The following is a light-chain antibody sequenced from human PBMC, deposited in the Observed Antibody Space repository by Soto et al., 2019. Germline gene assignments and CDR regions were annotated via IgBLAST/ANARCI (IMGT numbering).Light chain of an antibody. CDR3: QQYNNWPPYT. CDR2: GAS. V-gene: IGKV3-15*01. Sequence: EMVMTQSPATLSVSPGERATLSCRASQSVSSSLAWYQQKPGQAPRLLIYGASTRATGIPARFNGSGSGTDFTLTISSLQSEDFAVYYCQQYNNWPPYTFGQGTKLEIK. CDR1: QSVSSS. J-gene: IGKJ2*01.